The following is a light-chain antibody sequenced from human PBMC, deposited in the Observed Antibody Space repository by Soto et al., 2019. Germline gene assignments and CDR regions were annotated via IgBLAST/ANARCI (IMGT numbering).Light chain of an antibody. J-gene: IGKJ1*01. CDR2: AAS. CDR1: QNIDNW. V-gene: IGKV1-12*01. CDR3: QHLNSFPRT. Sequence: DIQMTQSPSSVSASVGDRVTITCRASQNIDNWLAWYQQSPGKAPKLLIYAASSLHGGVPSRFSGSGSGTDFTLTISSLQPEDFATYYCQHLNSFPRTFGQGTKVEI.